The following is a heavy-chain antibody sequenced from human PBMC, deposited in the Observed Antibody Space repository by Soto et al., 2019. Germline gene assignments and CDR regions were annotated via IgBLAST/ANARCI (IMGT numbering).Heavy chain of an antibody. Sequence: QAKLVQSGAEVKKPGASVKVSCKASGYTFTSYGISWVRQAPGQGLEWMGWVSAYDGDTNYAQKLQGRVTMTTDTATTTAYMELRSLRSDDAAVYYCATDYHYLSNGYYSDVFDLGGQGTMVTVSS. CDR3: ATDYHYLSNGYYSDVFDL. D-gene: IGHD3-22*01. V-gene: IGHV1-18*01. CDR2: VSAYDGDT. CDR1: GYTFTSYG. J-gene: IGHJ3*01.